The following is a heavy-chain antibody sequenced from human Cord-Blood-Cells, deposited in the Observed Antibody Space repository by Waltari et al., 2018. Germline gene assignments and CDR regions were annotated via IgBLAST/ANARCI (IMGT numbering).Heavy chain of an antibody. CDR2: TYYRSKWYN. J-gene: IGHJ5*02. CDR3: AREDPRGYSYGWSNWFDP. D-gene: IGHD5-18*01. CDR1: GDSVSSNSAA. Sequence: QVQLQQSVPGLVKPSQTLSLTCAISGDSVSSNSAAWNWIRQSPSRGLEWLGRTYYRSKWYNDYAVSVKSRITINPDTSKNQFSLQLNSVTPEDTAVYYCAREDPRGYSYGWSNWFDPWGQGTLVTVSS. V-gene: IGHV6-1*01.